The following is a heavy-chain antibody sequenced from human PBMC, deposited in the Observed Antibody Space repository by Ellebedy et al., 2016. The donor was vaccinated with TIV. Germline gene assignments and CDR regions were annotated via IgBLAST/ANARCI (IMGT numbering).Heavy chain of an antibody. Sequence: PGGSLRLSCAASGFSVSSNYLSWVRQAPGQGLEWVSMIYSGGFTKHADSVEGRFTISRDNSRNTLYLQMNNLRGEDTAVYYCARMLGGYLNGYFDCWGQGTLVTVSS. CDR2: IYSGGFT. CDR1: GFSVSSNY. V-gene: IGHV3-53*01. J-gene: IGHJ4*02. CDR3: ARMLGGYLNGYFDC. D-gene: IGHD5-12*01.